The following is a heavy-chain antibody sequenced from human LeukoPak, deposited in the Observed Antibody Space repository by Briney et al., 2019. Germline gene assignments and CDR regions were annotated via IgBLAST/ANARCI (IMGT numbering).Heavy chain of an antibody. Sequence: GGSLRLSCAASGFTFSSYSMNWVRQAPGKGLEWVSFILSSGKTIYYADSVKGRFTFSRDNSKDTLYLQMNSLRAEDTAVYYCAKDGSLYSSSWFYFDYWGQGTLVSVSS. CDR2: ILSSGKTI. CDR3: AKDGSLYSSSWFYFDY. V-gene: IGHV3-48*01. CDR1: GFTFSSYS. D-gene: IGHD6-13*01. J-gene: IGHJ4*02.